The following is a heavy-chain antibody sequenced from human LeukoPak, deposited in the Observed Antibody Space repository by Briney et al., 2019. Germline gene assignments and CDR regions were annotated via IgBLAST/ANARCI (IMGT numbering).Heavy chain of an antibody. D-gene: IGHD3-10*01. V-gene: IGHV3-7*03. Sequence: GGSLRLSCAASGFTLRSYWMTWVRQAPGKGLEWVANIKQDGSEIHYVDSVKGRFTISRDNAKNSLHLQMNSLRVEDTAVYYCAKNGPGSTIDYWGQGTLVTVSS. CDR2: IKQDGSEI. CDR3: AKNGPGSTIDY. J-gene: IGHJ4*02. CDR1: GFTLRSYW.